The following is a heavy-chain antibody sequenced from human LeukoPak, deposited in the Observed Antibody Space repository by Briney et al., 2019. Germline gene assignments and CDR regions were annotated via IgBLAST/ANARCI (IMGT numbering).Heavy chain of an antibody. CDR3: AREVVVVVTAIFSSYYYYGMDV. J-gene: IGHJ6*02. CDR2: INHSGST. Sequence: GSLRLSCAASGFTFSSYSMNWVRQPPGKGLEWIGEINHSGSTNYNPSLKSRVTISVDTSKNQFSLKLSSVTAADTAVYYCAREVVVVVTAIFSSYYYYGMDVWGQGTTVTVSS. CDR1: GFTFSSYS. D-gene: IGHD2-21*02. V-gene: IGHV4-34*01.